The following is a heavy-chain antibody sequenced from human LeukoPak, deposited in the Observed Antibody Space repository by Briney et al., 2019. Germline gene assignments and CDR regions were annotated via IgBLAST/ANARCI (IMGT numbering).Heavy chain of an antibody. V-gene: IGHV3-73*01. D-gene: IGHD1-1*01. CDR3: NSKGLTSHDDAFDL. CDR1: GFTFSGSA. CDR2: IRSKAKSYAT. J-gene: IGHJ3*01. Sequence: GGSLRLSCAASGFTFSGSAMYWVRQASGKGLEWVGRIRSKAKSYATAYAASVKGRFTISRDDSNNTAYLQMNSLKTEDSAVYYCNSKGLTSHDDAFDLWGQGTMVTVSS.